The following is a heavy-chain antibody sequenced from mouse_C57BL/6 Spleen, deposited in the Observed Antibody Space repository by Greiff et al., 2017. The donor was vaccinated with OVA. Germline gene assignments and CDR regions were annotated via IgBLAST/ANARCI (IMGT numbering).Heavy chain of an antibody. CDR3: ARPSFGNLFAY. CDR2: IYPSDSET. D-gene: IGHD1-2*01. Sequence: VQLQQPGAELVRPGSSVKLSCKASGYTFTSYWMDWVKQRPGQGLEWIGNIYPSDSETHYNQKFKDKATLTVDKSSSTAYMQLSSLTSEDSAVYYCARPSFGNLFAYWGQGTLVAVSA. V-gene: IGHV1-61*01. CDR1: GYTFTSYW. J-gene: IGHJ3*01.